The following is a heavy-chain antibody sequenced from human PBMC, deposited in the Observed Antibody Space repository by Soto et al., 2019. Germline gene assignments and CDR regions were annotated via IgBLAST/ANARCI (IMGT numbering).Heavy chain of an antibody. CDR2: IIPIFGTA. V-gene: IGHV1-69*05. CDR1: GGTFSSYA. CDR3: ARAMRVRAARLYGMDV. J-gene: IGHJ6*02. Sequence: QVQLVQSGAEVKKPGSSVKVSCKASGGTFSSYAISWVRQAPGQGLEWMGGIIPIFGTANYAQKFQGRVTITXXEXTXTAYMELSSLRSEDTAVYYCARAMRVRAARLYGMDVWGQGTTVTVSS. D-gene: IGHD6-6*01.